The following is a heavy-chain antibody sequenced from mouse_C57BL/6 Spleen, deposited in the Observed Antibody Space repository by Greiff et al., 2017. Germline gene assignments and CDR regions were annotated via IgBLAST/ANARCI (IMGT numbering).Heavy chain of an antibody. V-gene: IGHV1-26*01. CDR1: GYTFTDYY. CDR3: ARAEYCGSSRYYYAMDY. J-gene: IGHJ4*01. Sequence: VQLQQSGPELVKPGASVKISCKASGYTFTDYYMHWVKQSHGKSLEWIGDINPNNGGTSYNQKFKGKATLTVDKSSSTAYMELRSLTSEDSAVYYCARAEYCGSSRYYYAMDYWGQGTSVTVSS. D-gene: IGHD1-1*01. CDR2: INPNNGGT.